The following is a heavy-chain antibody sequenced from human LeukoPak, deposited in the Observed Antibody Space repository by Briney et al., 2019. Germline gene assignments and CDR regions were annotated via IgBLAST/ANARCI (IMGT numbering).Heavy chain of an antibody. CDR2: IYTSGST. CDR1: GGSISSYN. Sequence: SETLSLTCTVSGGSISSYNWSWIRQPAGKGLEWIGRIYTSGSTNYNPSLKSRVTMSVDTSKNQFSLKLSSVTAADTAVYYCSRVNWGSGSFFDYRLERTLLGVSS. D-gene: IGHD7-27*01. J-gene: IGHJ4*02. CDR3: SRVNWGSGSFFDY. V-gene: IGHV4-4*07.